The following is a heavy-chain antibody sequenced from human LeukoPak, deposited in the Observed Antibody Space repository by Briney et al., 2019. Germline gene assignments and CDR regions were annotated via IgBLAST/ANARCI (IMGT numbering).Heavy chain of an antibody. V-gene: IGHV3-74*01. D-gene: IGHD6-25*01. CDR3: ARDSIGWGFDY. CDR2: IRSDGSST. J-gene: IGHJ4*02. Sequence: GGSLRLSCAASGFTFSTYWMHWVRQAPGKGLVWVSGIRSDGSSTIYADSVKGRFTISRDNARNTLYLQVNSLRAEDTAVYYCARDSIGWGFDYWGQGSLVTVSS. CDR1: GFTFSTYW.